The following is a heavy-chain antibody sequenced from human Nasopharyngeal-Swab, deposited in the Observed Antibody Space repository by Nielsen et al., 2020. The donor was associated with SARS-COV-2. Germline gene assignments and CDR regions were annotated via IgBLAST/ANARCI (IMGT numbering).Heavy chain of an antibody. CDR1: GYTFTSYG. Sequence: ASVQVSCKASGYTFTSYGISWVRQAPGQGLEWMGWISAYNGNTNYAQKLQGRVTMTTDTSTSTAYMELRSLRSDDTAVYYCARDRRALHPYYYYYGMDVWGQGTTVTVSS. V-gene: IGHV1-18*01. D-gene: IGHD4-11*01. CDR3: ARDRRALHPYYYYYGMDV. J-gene: IGHJ6*02. CDR2: ISAYNGNT.